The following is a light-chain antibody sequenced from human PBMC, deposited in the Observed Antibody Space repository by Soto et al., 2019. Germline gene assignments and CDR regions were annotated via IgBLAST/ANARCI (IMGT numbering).Light chain of an antibody. Sequence: DIQMTQSPSSLSASVGDRVTITCRASQSISNFLNWYQQKPGKAPKLLIYGASTLQSGVPSRFSGGGSGTDFTLTISSLQPEDFATYYCQPTYSTPGYTFDQGTKLEI. V-gene: IGKV1-39*01. CDR3: QPTYSTPGYT. CDR2: GAS. J-gene: IGKJ2*01. CDR1: QSISNF.